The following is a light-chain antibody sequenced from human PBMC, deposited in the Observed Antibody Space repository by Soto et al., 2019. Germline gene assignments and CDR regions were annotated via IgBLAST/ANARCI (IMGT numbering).Light chain of an antibody. CDR2: EVT. J-gene: IGLJ3*02. Sequence: QSALTQPASVSGSPGQSITISCTGTSSEVGAFSYVSWYQQYPGKAPKLIIYEVTNRPSGVSNRFSGSKSGNTASLTISGLRTEDEADYYCNSYASSSARVFGGGTKVTVL. CDR1: SSEVGAFSY. CDR3: NSYASSSARV. V-gene: IGLV2-14*01.